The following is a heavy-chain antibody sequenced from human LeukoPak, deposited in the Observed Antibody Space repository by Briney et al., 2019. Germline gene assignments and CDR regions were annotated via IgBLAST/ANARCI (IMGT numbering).Heavy chain of an antibody. V-gene: IGHV3-21*01. CDR3: ARERSGWEDGYFDY. Sequence: GGSLRLSCAASGFTFSSYSMNWVRQAPGKGLEWVSSISSSSSYIYYADSVKGRFTISRDNAKNSLYLQMNSLRAEDTAVYYCARERSGWEDGYFDYWGQGTLVTVSS. CDR1: GFTFSSYS. CDR2: ISSSSSYI. D-gene: IGHD6-19*01. J-gene: IGHJ4*02.